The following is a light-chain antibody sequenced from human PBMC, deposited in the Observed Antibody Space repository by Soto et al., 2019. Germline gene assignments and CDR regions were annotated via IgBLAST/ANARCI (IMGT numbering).Light chain of an antibody. J-gene: IGLJ2*01. CDR1: SSTVGGHDY. Sequence: QSALTQPPSASGSPGQSVTISCTGTSSTVGGHDYVSWYQQHPGKAPKLMIYEVSKRPSGVPDRFSGSKSGNTASLTVSGLQAEDEADYYCSSYAGSNSRVIFGGGTKLTVL. V-gene: IGLV2-8*01. CDR3: SSYAGSNSRVI. CDR2: EVS.